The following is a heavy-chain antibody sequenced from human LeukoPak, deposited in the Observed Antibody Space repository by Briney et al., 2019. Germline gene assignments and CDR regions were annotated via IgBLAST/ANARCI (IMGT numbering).Heavy chain of an antibody. CDR3: AADRERDPSCYYLV. Sequence: GGSLRLSCTASGFTFNNYAMTWVRQAPGKGLEWVSGIGSDGESTYYADSVKGRFTISRDNSENTLFLQMNSLRAEDSAVYYCAADRERDPSCYYLVGGQGTLITVSS. J-gene: IGHJ1*01. V-gene: IGHV3-23*01. CDR1: GFTFNNYA. CDR2: IGSDGEST. D-gene: IGHD3-22*01.